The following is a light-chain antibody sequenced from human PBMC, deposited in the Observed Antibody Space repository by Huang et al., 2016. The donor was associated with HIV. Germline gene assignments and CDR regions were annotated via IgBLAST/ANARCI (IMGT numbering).Light chain of an antibody. CDR2: AAS. CDR3: QQTYSTLT. V-gene: IGKV1-39*01. CDR1: QSISTY. Sequence: DIQMTQSPSSLSASVGGRVTITCRASQSISTYLNWYQQKPGKAPKLLIYAASTLQSGVPSRFSGSGSGTDFTLTISSLQPEDVATYYCQQTYSTLTFGPGTKVDIK. J-gene: IGKJ3*01.